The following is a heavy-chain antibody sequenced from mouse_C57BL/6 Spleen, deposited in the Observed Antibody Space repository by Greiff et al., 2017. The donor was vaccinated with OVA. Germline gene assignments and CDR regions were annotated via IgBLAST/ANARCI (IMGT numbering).Heavy chain of an antibody. Sequence: VQLQQSGPELVKPGASVKISCKASGYAFSSSWMNWVKQRPGKGLEWIGRFYPGDGDTNYNGKFKGKATLTADKSSSTAYMQLSSLTSEDSAVYFCARGLEAMDYWGQGTSVTVSS. CDR2: FYPGDGDT. CDR3: ARGLEAMDY. CDR1: GYAFSSSW. J-gene: IGHJ4*01. V-gene: IGHV1-82*01. D-gene: IGHD4-1*01.